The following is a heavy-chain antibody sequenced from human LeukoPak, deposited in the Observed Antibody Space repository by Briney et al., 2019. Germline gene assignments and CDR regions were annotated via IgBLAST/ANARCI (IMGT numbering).Heavy chain of an antibody. Sequence: ASVKVSCKASGYTFTGYYMHWVRQAPGQGLEWMGWINPNSGGTNYAQKFQGRVTTTRDTSISTAYMELSRLRSDDTAVYYCARGYCSGGSCYYYFDYWGQGTLVTVSS. J-gene: IGHJ4*02. CDR3: ARGYCSGGSCYYYFDY. CDR2: INPNSGGT. V-gene: IGHV1-2*02. CDR1: GYTFTGYY. D-gene: IGHD2-15*01.